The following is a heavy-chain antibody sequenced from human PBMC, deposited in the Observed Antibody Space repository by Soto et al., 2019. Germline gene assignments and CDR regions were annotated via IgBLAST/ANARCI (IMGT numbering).Heavy chain of an antibody. V-gene: IGHV3-74*01. CDR3: ARGGNPAY. CDR2: IQSDGSST. D-gene: IGHD4-4*01. CDR1: GFTFNNYW. J-gene: IGHJ4*02. Sequence: EVQLVESGGGLVQPGGSLRLSCAASGFTFNNYWMHWVRQAPGKGLLWVSRIQSDGSSTDYADSVKGRFTISRDNAKKTLYLQMNSLRAEDTAVYDCARGGNPAYWGQGTLVTVTS.